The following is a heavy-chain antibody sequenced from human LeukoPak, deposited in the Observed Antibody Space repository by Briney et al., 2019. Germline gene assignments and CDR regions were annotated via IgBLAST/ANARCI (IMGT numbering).Heavy chain of an antibody. V-gene: IGHV4-4*07. D-gene: IGHD3-10*01. CDR1: GGSISSYY. CDR3: ARERWFGELTYYFDY. CDR2: IYTSGST. J-gene: IGHJ4*02. Sequence: SETLSLTCTVSGGSISSYYWSWIRQPAGKGLEWIGRIYTSGSTNYNPSLKSRVTMSVDTSKNQFSLKLSSVTAADTAVYYCARERWFGELTYYFDYWGQGTLVTVSS.